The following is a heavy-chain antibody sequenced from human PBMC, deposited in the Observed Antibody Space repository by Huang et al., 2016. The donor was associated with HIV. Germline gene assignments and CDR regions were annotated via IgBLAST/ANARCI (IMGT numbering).Heavy chain of an antibody. Sequence: QLQLQESGPGLVKPSGTLSLTCTVSGGSISSNIYYWGWIRQPPGKGREWIGSIFSSGITYYNPSLNSRVTISADTSRNQFSLKVTSVTAADAAVYYCASAFYYDTTGGFDYWGQGTLVTVSS. CDR3: ASAFYYDTTGGFDY. CDR1: GGSISSNIYY. V-gene: IGHV4-39*01. D-gene: IGHD3-22*01. J-gene: IGHJ4*02. CDR2: IFSSGIT.